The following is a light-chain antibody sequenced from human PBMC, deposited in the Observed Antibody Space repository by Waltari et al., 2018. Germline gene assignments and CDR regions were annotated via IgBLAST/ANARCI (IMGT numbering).Light chain of an antibody. CDR2: DAS. Sequence: EIEMTQSPATLSVSPGERATVSARASQSVGNKLAWYQQKPGQAPRLLFYDASTRATGIPVRFSGSGSGTEFTLTISSLQPDDFATYYCQQYNSYHTFGQGTKLEIK. V-gene: IGKV3-15*01. CDR1: QSVGNK. J-gene: IGKJ2*01. CDR3: QQYNSYHT.